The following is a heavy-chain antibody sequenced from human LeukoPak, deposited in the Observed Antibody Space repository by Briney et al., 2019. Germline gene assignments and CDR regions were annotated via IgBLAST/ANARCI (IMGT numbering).Heavy chain of an antibody. D-gene: IGHD3-10*01. CDR3: AXHQYYYGSGSYTLDY. CDR2: IYPGDSDT. J-gene: IGHJ4*02. Sequence: GESLKISCKGSGYSFTSYWIGWVRQMPGKGLEWMGIIYPGDSDTRYSPSFQGQVTISADKSISTAYLQWSSLKASDTAMYYCAXHQYYYGSGSYTLDYWGQGTLVTVSS. CDR1: GYSFTSYW. V-gene: IGHV5-51*01.